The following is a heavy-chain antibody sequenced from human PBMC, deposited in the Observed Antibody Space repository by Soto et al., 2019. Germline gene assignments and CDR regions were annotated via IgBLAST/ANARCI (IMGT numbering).Heavy chain of an antibody. D-gene: IGHD3-9*01. Sequence: SETLSLTCTVSGGSISSYYWSWIRQPPGKGLEWIGYIYYSGSTNYNPSLKSRVTISVDTSKNQFSLKLSSVTAADTAVYYCARVGLNYDILTGWFDYWGQGTLVTVS. J-gene: IGHJ4*02. CDR3: ARVGLNYDILTGWFDY. CDR2: IYYSGST. CDR1: GGSISSYY. V-gene: IGHV4-59*01.